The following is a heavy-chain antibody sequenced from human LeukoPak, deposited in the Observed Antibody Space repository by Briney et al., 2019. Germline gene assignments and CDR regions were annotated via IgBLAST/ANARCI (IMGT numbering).Heavy chain of an antibody. CDR3: ARAPLQLAWFDP. V-gene: IGHV4-59*01. Sequence: SGTLSLTCTVSGGSITSYYWSWIRQPPGKGLEWIGYIYYSGSTNYNPSLKSRVTISVDTFKNQFSLKLSSVTAADTAVYYCARAPLQLAWFDPWGQGTLVTVSS. CDR1: GGSITSYY. D-gene: IGHD5-18*01. CDR2: IYYSGST. J-gene: IGHJ5*02.